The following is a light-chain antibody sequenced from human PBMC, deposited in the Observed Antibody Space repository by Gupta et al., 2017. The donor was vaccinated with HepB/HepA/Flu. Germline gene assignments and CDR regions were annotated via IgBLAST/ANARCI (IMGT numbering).Light chain of an antibody. Sequence: QSALTQPPSAPGSPGQSVPISCTGTSSDVGGYDFVSWFQQHPGKAPKLMIYDVNKRPSGVPDRFAGSKSGNTASLTVSGLQTEDEADYYCSSYAGNNILIFAGGTKLTVL. CDR2: DVN. J-gene: IGLJ2*01. CDR1: SSDVGGYDF. V-gene: IGLV2-8*01. CDR3: SSYAGNNILI.